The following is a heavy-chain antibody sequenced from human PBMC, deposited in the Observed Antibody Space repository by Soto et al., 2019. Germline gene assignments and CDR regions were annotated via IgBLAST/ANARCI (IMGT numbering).Heavy chain of an antibody. V-gene: IGHV3-23*01. CDR3: ANAVVAPTLGAG. CDR2: ISGSGGGT. Sequence: GGSLRLSCAASGFTFSSYAMNWVRQTPGKGLEWVSAISGSGGGTYYADSVKGRFTIFRDNSKNTLYLQMNSLRAEDTAVYYCANAVVAPTLGAGWGQGTLVTVSS. CDR1: GFTFSSYA. J-gene: IGHJ4*02. D-gene: IGHD2-21*01.